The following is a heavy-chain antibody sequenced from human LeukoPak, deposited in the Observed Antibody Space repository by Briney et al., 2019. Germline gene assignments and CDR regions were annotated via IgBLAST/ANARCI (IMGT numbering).Heavy chain of an antibody. V-gene: IGHV1-69*13. J-gene: IGHJ4*02. Sequence: ASVKVSCKASGGTFSSYAISWVRQAPGQGLEWMGGIIPIFGTANYAQKFQGRVTITADESTSTAYMELSSLRSEDTAVYYCARGIFGYSSSWTFDYWGQGTLVTVSS. CDR3: ARGIFGYSSSWTFDY. CDR1: GGTFSSYA. D-gene: IGHD6-13*01. CDR2: IIPIFGTA.